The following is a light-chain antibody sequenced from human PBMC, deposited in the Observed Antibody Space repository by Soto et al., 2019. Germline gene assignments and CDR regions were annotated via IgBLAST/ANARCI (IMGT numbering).Light chain of an antibody. J-gene: IGLJ1*01. CDR3: CSYAGDYMFV. Sequence: QSVLTQPRSVSGSPGQSVTISCTGTSSDVGGYNYVSWYQQHPGKAPKLMIYDVSKRPSGVPDRFSGSKSGNTASLTISGLQAEDEADYSCCSYAGDYMFVFGTGTKVTVL. CDR1: SSDVGGYNY. CDR2: DVS. V-gene: IGLV2-11*01.